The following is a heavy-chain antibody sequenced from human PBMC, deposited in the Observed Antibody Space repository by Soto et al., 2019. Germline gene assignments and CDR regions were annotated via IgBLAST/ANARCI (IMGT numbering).Heavy chain of an antibody. D-gene: IGHD6-13*01. CDR1: GGTFSSYA. CDR3: AREGLGSSWPFDY. J-gene: IGHJ4*02. CDR2: IIPIFGTA. Sequence: SVKVSCKAYGGTFSSYAISWVRQAPGQGLEWTGGIIPIFGTANYAQKFQGRVTITADKSTSTAYMELSSLRSEDTAVYYCAREGLGSSWPFDYWGQGTLVTVS. V-gene: IGHV1-69*06.